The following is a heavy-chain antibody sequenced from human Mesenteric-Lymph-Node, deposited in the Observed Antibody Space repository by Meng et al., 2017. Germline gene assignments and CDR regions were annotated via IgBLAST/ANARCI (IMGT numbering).Heavy chain of an antibody. J-gene: IGHJ4*02. D-gene: IGHD6-25*01. CDR1: GDSVSTNSAA. CDR3: ARDPAAFDF. Sequence: QVQLHQSGPGLVKPSQTLSLTCVIFGDSVSTNSAAWNWIRQSPSGGLEWLGRTYYKSKWYNDYAESVKSRITINPDTSKNQFSLQLNSVTPEDTAVYYCARDPAAFDFWGQGILVTVSS. CDR2: TYYKSKWYN. V-gene: IGHV6-1*01.